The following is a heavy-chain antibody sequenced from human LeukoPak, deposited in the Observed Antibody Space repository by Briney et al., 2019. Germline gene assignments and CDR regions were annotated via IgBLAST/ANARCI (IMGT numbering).Heavy chain of an antibody. J-gene: IGHJ6*04. CDR3: AELGITMIGGV. V-gene: IGHV3-30*02. D-gene: IGHD3-10*02. CDR1: EFTFSSYG. Sequence: GGSLRLSCAASEFTFSSYGMHWVRQAPGKGLEWVAFIQSDGSNKYYADSVKGRFAISRDNSKNTLYLQMNSLRAEDTAVYYCAELGITMIGGVWGKGTTVTISS. CDR2: IQSDGSNK.